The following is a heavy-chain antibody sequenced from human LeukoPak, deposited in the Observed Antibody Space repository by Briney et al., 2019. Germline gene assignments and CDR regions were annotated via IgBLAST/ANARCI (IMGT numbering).Heavy chain of an antibody. V-gene: IGHV1-69-2*01. CDR1: GYTFTDYY. D-gene: IGHD5-12*01. CDR2: VDPGDGET. CDR3: ATDRSIPVATIIGGG. J-gene: IGHJ4*02. Sequence: ASVKISCKVSGYTFTDYYMHWVQQAPGKGLEWMGLVDPGDGETIYAEKFQGRVTITADTSTDTAYMELSSLRSEDTAVYYCATDRSIPVATIIGGGWGQGTLVTVSS.